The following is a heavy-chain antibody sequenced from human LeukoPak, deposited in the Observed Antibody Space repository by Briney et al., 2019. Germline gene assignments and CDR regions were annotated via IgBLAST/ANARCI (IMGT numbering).Heavy chain of an antibody. Sequence: GESLKISCKGSGYTFTNYWIGWVRQMPGEGLEWMAIVYPDDSNIRYSPSFRGQVTISADKSINTAYLQWGSLQASDTAMYYCARQKMATTDYWGQGTLVTVSS. CDR1: GYTFTNYW. CDR2: VYPDDSNI. V-gene: IGHV5-51*01. J-gene: IGHJ4*02. CDR3: ARQKMATTDY. D-gene: IGHD5-24*01.